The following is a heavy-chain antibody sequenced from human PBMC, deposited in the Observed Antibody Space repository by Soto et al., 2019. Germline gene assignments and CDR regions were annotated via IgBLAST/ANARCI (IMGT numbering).Heavy chain of an antibody. CDR1: GYPFSAFD. CDR2: MNPDSGDT. J-gene: IGHJ4*02. V-gene: IGHV1-8*01. D-gene: IGHD2-15*01. CDR3: VRQPGGVATPGDDY. Sequence: QVQLVQSGAEVKKPGASVKVSCEASGYPFSAFDINWVRQAGGQGLVWVGWMNPDSGDTAVAKRFQYRITITSSTSISTAYMELSRLTSDDTAVYFCVRQPGGVATPGDDYWGQGTLVTVSS.